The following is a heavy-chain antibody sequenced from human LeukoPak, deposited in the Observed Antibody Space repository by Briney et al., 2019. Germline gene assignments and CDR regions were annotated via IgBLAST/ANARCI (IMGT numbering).Heavy chain of an antibody. CDR2: IRSKANSYAT. Sequence: GGSLRLSCAASGFTFSSYAMSWVRQASGKGLEWVGRIRSKANSYATAYAASVKGRFTISRDDSKNTAYLQMNSLKTEDTAVYYCTRLDYYYYYGMDVWGQGSTVTVSS. J-gene: IGHJ6*02. CDR1: GFTFSSYA. V-gene: IGHV3-73*01. CDR3: TRLDYYYYYGMDV.